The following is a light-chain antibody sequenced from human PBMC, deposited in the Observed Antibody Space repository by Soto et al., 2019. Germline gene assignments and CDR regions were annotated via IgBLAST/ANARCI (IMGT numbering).Light chain of an antibody. V-gene: IGKV3-15*01. Sequence: NLSEAPREGAACRSRGSPSVSNNYLAWYQQKPGQAPRLLLYGASTRATGIPDRFSGSGSGREFTLTMISPLSEDFAVYHCQQYSTWAVTFGGGTKVDIK. CDR1: PSVSNN. CDR3: QQYSTWAVT. CDR2: GAS. J-gene: IGKJ4*01.